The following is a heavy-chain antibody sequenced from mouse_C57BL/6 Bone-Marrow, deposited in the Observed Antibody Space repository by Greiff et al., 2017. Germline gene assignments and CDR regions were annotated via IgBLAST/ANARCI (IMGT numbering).Heavy chain of an antibody. D-gene: IGHD2-2*01. CDR2: IDPENGDT. J-gene: IGHJ3*01. CDR1: GFNIKDDY. Sequence: EVQLQQSGAELVRPGASVKLSCTASGFNIKDDYMHWVKQRPEQGLEWIGWIDPENGDTEYASKFQGKATITADTSSNTAYLQLSSLTSEDTAVYYCTTGKIFYVYGVPAYWGQGTLVTVSA. V-gene: IGHV14-4*01. CDR3: TTGKIFYVYGVPAY.